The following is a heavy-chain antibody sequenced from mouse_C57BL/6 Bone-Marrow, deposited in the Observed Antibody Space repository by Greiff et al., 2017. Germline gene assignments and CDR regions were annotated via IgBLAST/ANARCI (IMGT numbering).Heavy chain of an antibody. Sequence: EVKLMESGGGLVKPGGSLKLSCAASGFTFSSYTMSWVRQTPEQRLEWVATISGGGGNTYYPDSVKGRFTISRDNAKNTLYLQMSSLRSEDTALYYCASSYYSNYDPTWFAYWGQGTLVTVSA. CDR3: ASSYYSNYDPTWFAY. D-gene: IGHD2-5*01. J-gene: IGHJ3*01. CDR1: GFTFSSYT. CDR2: ISGGGGNT. V-gene: IGHV5-9*01.